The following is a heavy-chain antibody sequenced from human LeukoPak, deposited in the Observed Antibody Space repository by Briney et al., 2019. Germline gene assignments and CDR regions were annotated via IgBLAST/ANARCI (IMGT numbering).Heavy chain of an antibody. Sequence: ASVKVSCRASGYTFTSYGISWVRQAPGQELEWMGWISAYNGNTNYAQKLQGRVTMTTDTSTSTAYMEPRSLRSDDTAVYYCARLTGRELLDYWGQGTLVTVSS. D-gene: IGHD1-26*01. J-gene: IGHJ4*02. V-gene: IGHV1-18*01. CDR3: ARLTGRELLDY. CDR1: GYTFTSYG. CDR2: ISAYNGNT.